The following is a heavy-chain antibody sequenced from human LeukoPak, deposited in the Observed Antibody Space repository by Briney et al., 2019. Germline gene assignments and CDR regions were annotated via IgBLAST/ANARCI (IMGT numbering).Heavy chain of an antibody. CDR1: GFTFSSYS. CDR3: ARGRWDYDSSGCYHPVY. D-gene: IGHD3-22*01. J-gene: IGHJ4*02. Sequence: GGSLRLSCAASGFTFSSYSMNWVRQAPGKGLEWISYMSSSSSTKFYADSVKGRFTTSRDNAKNTLFLQMNSLRAEDTAVYYCARGRWDYDSSGCYHPVYWGQGTLVTVSS. CDR2: MSSSSSTK. V-gene: IGHV3-48*01.